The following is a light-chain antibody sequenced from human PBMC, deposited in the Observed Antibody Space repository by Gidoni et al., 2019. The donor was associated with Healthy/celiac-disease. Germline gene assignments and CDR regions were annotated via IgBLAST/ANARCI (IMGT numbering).Light chain of an antibody. CDR3: QQRSNWPT. CDR1: QCVSSY. Sequence: EIVLTQSPATLSLSPGERATLSCRASQCVSSYLAWYQQKPRQAPRLLIYDASNRATGIPARFSGSGSGTDFTLTISSLEPEDFAVYYCQQRSNWPTFGQGTKVENK. CDR2: DAS. J-gene: IGKJ1*01. V-gene: IGKV3-11*01.